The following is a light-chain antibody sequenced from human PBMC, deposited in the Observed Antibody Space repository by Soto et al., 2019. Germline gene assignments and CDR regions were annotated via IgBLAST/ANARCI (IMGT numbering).Light chain of an antibody. CDR3: SSYTSSNTLV. CDR1: SRDIGGYNY. CDR2: EVT. J-gene: IGLJ1*01. V-gene: IGLV2-14*01. Sequence: QSALTQPASVSGSPGQSITISCTGGSRDIGGYNYVSWFQQHPGKAPKLMIYEVTNRPSGVSNRFSGSKSGSTASLTISGLQAEDEADYYCSSYTSSNTLVFGTGTKLTVL.